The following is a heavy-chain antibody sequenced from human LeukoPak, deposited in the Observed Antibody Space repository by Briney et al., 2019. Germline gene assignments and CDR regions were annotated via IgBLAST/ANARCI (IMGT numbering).Heavy chain of an antibody. CDR3: ATSRVPYGLDV. CDR2: INEDGSQN. Sequence: GXLRLSCVASAFTFSSYYMMWVRQAPGKGLEWVASINEDGSQNLYVDCVRGRFTISRDNVKNSLYLQMNSLRVGDTAVYYCATSRVPYGLDVWGQGTTVTVSS. J-gene: IGHJ6*02. CDR1: AFTFSSYY. V-gene: IGHV3-7*01.